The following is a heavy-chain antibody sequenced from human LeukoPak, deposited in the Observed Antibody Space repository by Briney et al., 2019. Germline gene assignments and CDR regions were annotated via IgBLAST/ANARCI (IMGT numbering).Heavy chain of an antibody. CDR1: GFTFSNYW. CDR2: INLDGSEK. V-gene: IGHV3-7*01. CDR3: ARDSEKSSSFAFDI. D-gene: IGHD6-13*01. Sequence: GGSLRLSCAASGFTFSNYWMAWVRQAPGKGLEWVANINLDGSEKDYMDSLKGRCTISRDDAKNSLYLQVNTLRAEDTAVYYCARDSEKSSSFAFDIWGQGTVVTVSS. J-gene: IGHJ3*02.